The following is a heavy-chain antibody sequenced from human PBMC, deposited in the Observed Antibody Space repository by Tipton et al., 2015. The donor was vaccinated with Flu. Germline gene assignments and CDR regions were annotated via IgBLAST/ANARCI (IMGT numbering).Heavy chain of an antibody. CDR2: ISYDGSNN. D-gene: IGHD3-3*01. Sequence: SLRLSCSASGFTFSTFAMYWVRQAPGKGLECVAVISYDGSNNYYEDSVKGRFTISRDNSNNTLYLQMNSLRPEDTAVYYCAKPFYDFWSGYPGDAFDIWGQGTMLTVSS. CDR3: AKPFYDFWSGYPGDAFDI. J-gene: IGHJ3*02. V-gene: IGHV3-30-3*02. CDR1: GFTFSTFA.